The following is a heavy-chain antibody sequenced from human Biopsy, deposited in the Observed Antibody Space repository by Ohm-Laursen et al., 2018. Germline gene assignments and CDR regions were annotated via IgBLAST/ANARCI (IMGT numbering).Heavy chain of an antibody. V-gene: IGHV3-66*01. Sequence: SLRLSCAASEFNVYRNHMNWVRQAPGKGLEWVSMIHGSGRTDYADSVKGRFTVSRDNSKDTVYLQMNALRVDDTAMYYCAGAGGHSFWGQGALVTASS. J-gene: IGHJ4*02. CDR2: IHGSGRT. D-gene: IGHD3-16*01. CDR3: AGAGGHSF. CDR1: EFNVYRNH.